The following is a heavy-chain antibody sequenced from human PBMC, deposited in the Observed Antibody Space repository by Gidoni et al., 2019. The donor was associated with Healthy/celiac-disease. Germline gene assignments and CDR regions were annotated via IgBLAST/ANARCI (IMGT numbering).Heavy chain of an antibody. CDR3: ARVGYSSGWYGEDNWFDP. J-gene: IGHJ5*02. CDR1: GGSISSYY. V-gene: IGHV4-59*01. D-gene: IGHD6-19*01. Sequence: QVHLPSSCPGLVKPSDPLSLTCTVSGGSISSYYWSWIRQPPGKGLEWIGYISYSGSNNYNPSLKSRVTISVDTSKNQFSLKLSSVTAADTAVYYCARVGYSSGWYGEDNWFDPWGQGTLVTVSS. CDR2: ISYSGSN.